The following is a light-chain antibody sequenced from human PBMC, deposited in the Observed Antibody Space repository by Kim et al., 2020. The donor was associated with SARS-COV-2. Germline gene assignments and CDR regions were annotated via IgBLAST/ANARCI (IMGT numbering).Light chain of an antibody. Sequence: QSALTQPASVSGSPGQSITISCTGSTSDVGGYNYVSWYQQHPGKAPRLLIYDVSNRPSGVSSRFSGSKSGNTASLTISGLQAEDEADYYCASYTSGDRDVVFGGGTQLIVL. V-gene: IGLV2-14*03. CDR1: TSDVGGYNY. J-gene: IGLJ2*01. CDR3: ASYTSGDRDVV. CDR2: DVS.